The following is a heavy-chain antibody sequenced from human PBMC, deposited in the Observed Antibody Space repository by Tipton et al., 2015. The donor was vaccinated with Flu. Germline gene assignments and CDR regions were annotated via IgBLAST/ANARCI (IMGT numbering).Heavy chain of an antibody. CDR2: ISAYNGNT. CDR1: GHTFTSYG. Sequence: QLVQSGAEVKKPGASVKVSCKASGHTFTSYGISWVRQAPGQGLEWMGWISAYNGNTNYAQKLQGRVTMTTDTSTSTAYMELRSLGSDDTAVYYCARVLTQDRWSYYGVDVWGQGTTVTVSS. V-gene: IGHV1-18*01. CDR3: ARVLTQDRWSYYGVDV. J-gene: IGHJ6*02. D-gene: IGHD3-9*01.